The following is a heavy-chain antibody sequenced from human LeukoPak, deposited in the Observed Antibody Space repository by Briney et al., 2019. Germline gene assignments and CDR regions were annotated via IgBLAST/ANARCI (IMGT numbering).Heavy chain of an antibody. J-gene: IGHJ4*02. Sequence: PGGSLRLSCAASGFTFSSYAMHWVRQAPSKGLEWVAVISYDGSNKYYADSVKGRFTISRDIAKKSLNLQMNSLRAEDTAVYYCTRESITIFGVVIDWGQGTLVTVSS. D-gene: IGHD3-3*01. CDR3: TRESITIFGVVID. CDR2: ISYDGSNK. CDR1: GFTFSSYA. V-gene: IGHV3-30-3*01.